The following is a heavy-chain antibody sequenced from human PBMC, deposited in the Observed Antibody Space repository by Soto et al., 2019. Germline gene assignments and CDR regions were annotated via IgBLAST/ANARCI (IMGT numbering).Heavy chain of an antibody. CDR2: IYPGDSDT. CDR1: GDSFTSYW. V-gene: IGHV5-51*01. D-gene: IGHD2-15*01. CDR3: ARSCSGGRCYLNSDAFDI. J-gene: IGHJ3*02. Sequence: PGESLKISCKGSGDSFTSYWIGWVRQMPGKGLEWMGIIYPGDSDTRYSPSFQGQVTISADKSISTAYLQWSSLKASDTAMYYCARSCSGGRCYLNSDAFDIWGQGTMVTVSS.